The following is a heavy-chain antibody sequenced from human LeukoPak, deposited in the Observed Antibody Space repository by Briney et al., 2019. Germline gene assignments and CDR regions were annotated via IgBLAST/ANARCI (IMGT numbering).Heavy chain of an antibody. CDR1: GYTFTGYY. J-gene: IGHJ4*02. D-gene: IGHD4-17*01. CDR2: INPNSGGT. V-gene: IGHV1-2*02. Sequence: ASVKVSPTASGYTFTGYYVRLVRQAPGQGLEWMGWINPNSGGTNYAQKFQGRVTMTRDTSLSTAYMELRSLRSDDTAVYYCARDHRDYGDYWLDYWGQGTLVTVSS. CDR3: ARDHRDYGDYWLDY.